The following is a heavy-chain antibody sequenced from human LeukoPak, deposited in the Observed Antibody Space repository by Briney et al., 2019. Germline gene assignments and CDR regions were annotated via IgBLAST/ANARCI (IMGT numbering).Heavy chain of an antibody. CDR1: GGSFSGYY. V-gene: IGHV4-34*01. Sequence: SETLSLTCAVYGGSFSGYYWSWIRQPPGKGLEWIGEINHSGSTNYNPSLKSRVTISVDTSKSQFSPKLSSVTAADTAVYYCARGEGAIDPWGQGTLVTVSS. CDR3: ARGEGAIDP. J-gene: IGHJ5*02. CDR2: INHSGST.